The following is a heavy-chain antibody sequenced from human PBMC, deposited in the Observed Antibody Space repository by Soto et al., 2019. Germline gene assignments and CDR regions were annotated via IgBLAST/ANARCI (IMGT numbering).Heavy chain of an antibody. V-gene: IGHV6-1*01. Sequence: SQTLSLTCAISGDSVSSNNAAWNWIRQSPSRVLEWLGRTYSRSKWYNDYAVSVKRPITINPDTSKNQFSLQLNSVTPEDTAVYSRASGLDSSGWPPPALDIWGQGTMLTVSS. D-gene: IGHD6-19*01. CDR1: GDSVSSNNAA. CDR2: TYSRSKWYN. CDR3: ASGLDSSGWPPPALDI. J-gene: IGHJ3*02.